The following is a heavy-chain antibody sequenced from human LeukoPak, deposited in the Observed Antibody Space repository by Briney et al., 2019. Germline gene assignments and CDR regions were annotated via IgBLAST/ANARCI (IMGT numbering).Heavy chain of an antibody. V-gene: IGHV3-73*01. J-gene: IGHJ5*02. Sequence: KSNNYATSYAASLKGRFTISRDESKNTAYLQLDSLKTEDTAIYFCTRVYCKRGTNCFRLDPWGQGTLVTVSS. D-gene: IGHD2/OR15-2a*01. CDR3: TRVYCKRGTNCFRLDP. CDR2: KSNNYAT.